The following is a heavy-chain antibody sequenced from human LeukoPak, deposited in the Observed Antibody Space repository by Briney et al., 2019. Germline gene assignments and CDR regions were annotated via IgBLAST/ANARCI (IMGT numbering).Heavy chain of an antibody. CDR2: ISGYNGDT. V-gene: IGHV1-18*01. CDR1: GYPFTGYG. CDR3: ARRPGYDRRLSSLDL. D-gene: IGHD5-12*01. J-gene: IGHJ5*02. Sequence: GASVKVSCKTFGYPFTGYGLSWVRQAPGQGLEWMAWISGYNGDTRYARKFQGRVTLTIDTPTTTAYMELRSLTSDDTAIYYCARRPGYDRRLSSLDLWGQGTLVTVSS.